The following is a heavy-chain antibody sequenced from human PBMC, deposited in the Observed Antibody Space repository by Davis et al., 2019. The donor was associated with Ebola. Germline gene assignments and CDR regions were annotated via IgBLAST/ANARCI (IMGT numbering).Heavy chain of an antibody. J-gene: IGHJ4*02. CDR1: EFTVSSNY. Sequence: GESLKISCAASEFTVSSNYMSWVRQAPGKGLEWVSIIYKSGDTYYADSVKGRFTISRDNSENTLYLQMDSLRAEDTAVYYCVRTYGGASGRFDSWGQGTPVTVSS. CDR2: IYKSGDT. D-gene: IGHD2-21*01. CDR3: VRTYGGASGRFDS. V-gene: IGHV3-66*03.